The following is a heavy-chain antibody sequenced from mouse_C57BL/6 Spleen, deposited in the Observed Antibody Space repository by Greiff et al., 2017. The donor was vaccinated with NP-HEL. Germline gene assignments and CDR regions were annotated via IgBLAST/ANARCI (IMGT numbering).Heavy chain of an antibody. CDR2: INPSNGGT. D-gene: IGHD1-1*01. CDR3: ARRSGSSVYWYFDV. V-gene: IGHV1-53*01. CDR1: GYTFTSYW. J-gene: IGHJ1*03. Sequence: QVQLQQPGTELVKPGASVKLSCKASGYTFTSYWMHWVKQRPGQGLEWIGNINPSNGGTNYNEKFKSKATLTVDKSSSTAYMQLSSLTSADSAVYYCARRSGSSVYWYFDVWGTGTTVTVSS.